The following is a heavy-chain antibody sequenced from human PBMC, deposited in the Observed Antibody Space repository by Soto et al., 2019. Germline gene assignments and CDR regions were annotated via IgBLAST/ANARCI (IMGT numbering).Heavy chain of an antibody. D-gene: IGHD3-22*01. CDR3: AKVYYDSGYFEGFDY. V-gene: IGHV3-23*01. Sequence: PGGSLRLSCAASGFTFSSYAMSWVRQAPGKGLEWVSAISGSGGSTYYADSVKGRFTISRDNSKNTLYLQMNSLRAEDTAVYYCAKVYYDSGYFEGFDYWGQGTLVTVSS. CDR1: GFTFSSYA. J-gene: IGHJ4*02. CDR2: ISGSGGST.